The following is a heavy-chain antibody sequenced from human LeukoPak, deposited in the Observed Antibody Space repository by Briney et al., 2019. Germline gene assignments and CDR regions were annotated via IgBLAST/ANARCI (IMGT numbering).Heavy chain of an antibody. V-gene: IGHV3-30-3*01. CDR3: ARGIPYYGMDV. Sequence: PGGSLRLSCAASGFTFSSYAMHWVRQAPGKGLEWVAVISYDGSNKYYADSVKGRFTISRDNSKNTLYLQMNSLRAEDTAVYYCARGIPYYGMDVWGQGTTVTVSS. J-gene: IGHJ6*02. CDR2: ISYDGSNK. CDR1: GFTFSSYA.